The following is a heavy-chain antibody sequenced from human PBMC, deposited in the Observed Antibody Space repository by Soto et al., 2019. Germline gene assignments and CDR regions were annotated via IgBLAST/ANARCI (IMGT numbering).Heavy chain of an antibody. CDR3: ARAPDIVVVPAAMRHLWGGGRTDYYYYMDV. Sequence: ASVKVSCKASGYTFTSYAMHWVRQAPGQRLEWMGWINAGNGNTKYSQKFQGRVTITRDTSARTAYMELSSLRSEDTAVYYCARAPDIVVVPAAMRHLWGGGRTDYYYYMDVWGKGTTVTVSS. D-gene: IGHD2-2*01. J-gene: IGHJ6*03. CDR1: GYTFTSYA. V-gene: IGHV1-3*01. CDR2: INAGNGNT.